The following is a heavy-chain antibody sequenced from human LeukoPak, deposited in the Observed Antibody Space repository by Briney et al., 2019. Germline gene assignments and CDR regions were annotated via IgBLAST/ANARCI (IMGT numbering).Heavy chain of an antibody. J-gene: IGHJ6*03. D-gene: IGHD1-26*01. V-gene: IGHV3-23*01. Sequence: GGSLRLSCEASGLTFNKYGVSWVRQAPGKGLDWVSNISGSGGGTHYASSVKDRAAISRDNSKNTVCLQINGLRAEDTAVYFCVKWDENYYSMDVWGRGTTVTVSS. CDR2: ISGSGGGT. CDR3: VKWDENYYSMDV. CDR1: GLTFNKYG.